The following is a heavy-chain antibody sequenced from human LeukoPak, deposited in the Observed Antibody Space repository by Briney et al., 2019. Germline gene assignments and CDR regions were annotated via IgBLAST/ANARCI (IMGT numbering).Heavy chain of an antibody. V-gene: IGHV4-4*07. J-gene: IGHJ5*02. CDR1: GGSISSCY. CDR3: ARDRDTYYDFWSGYPHNWFDP. CDR2: IYTSGST. D-gene: IGHD3-3*01. Sequence: SETLSLTCTVSGGSISSCYWSWIRQPAGKGLEWIGRIYTSGSTNYNPSLKSRVAMSVDTSKNQFSLKLSSVTAADTAVYYCARDRDTYYDFWSGYPHNWFDPWGQGTLVTVSS.